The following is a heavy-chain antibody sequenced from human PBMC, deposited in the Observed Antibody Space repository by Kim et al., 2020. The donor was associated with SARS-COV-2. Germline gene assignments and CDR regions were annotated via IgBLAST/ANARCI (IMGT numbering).Heavy chain of an antibody. Sequence: GGSLRLSCAASGFTFSSYAMHWVRQAPGKGLEWVAVISYDGSNKYYADSVKGRFTISRDNSKNTLYLQMNSLRAEDTAVYYCARGYCSSTSCYRLSYYWG. V-gene: IGHV3-30*04. D-gene: IGHD2-2*01. CDR3: ARGYCSSTSCYRLSYY. J-gene: IGHJ4*01. CDR2: ISYDGSNK. CDR1: GFTFSSYA.